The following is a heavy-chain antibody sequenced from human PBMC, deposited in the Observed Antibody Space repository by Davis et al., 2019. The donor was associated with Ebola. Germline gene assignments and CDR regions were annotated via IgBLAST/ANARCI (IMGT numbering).Heavy chain of an antibody. D-gene: IGHD5-18*01. V-gene: IGHV1-18*01. CDR1: GGNFNNYA. J-gene: IGHJ4*02. CDR3: ARGGGYSFAPDF. CDR2: ISPYNGKT. Sequence: ASVKVSCKASGGNFNNYAIIWVRQAPGQGLEWMGWISPYNGKTNFAQKFQATVTMTTDTSTNTAYLELRSLRSNDTAVYYCARGGGYSFAPDFWGQGTLVTVS.